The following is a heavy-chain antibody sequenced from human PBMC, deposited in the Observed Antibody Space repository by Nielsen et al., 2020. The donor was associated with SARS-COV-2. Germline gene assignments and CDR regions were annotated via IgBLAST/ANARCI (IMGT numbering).Heavy chain of an antibody. J-gene: IGHJ6*02. Sequence: GGSLRLSCAASGFTFSSYAMSWVRQAPGKGLEWVSAISGSGGSTYYADSVKGRFTISRDNAKNSLYLQMNSLRAEDTAGYYCARGDYNLNYRFYGLDVWGQGTTVTVSS. CDR3: ARGDYNLNYRFYGLDV. D-gene: IGHD4-11*01. CDR2: ISGSGGST. V-gene: IGHV3-23*01. CDR1: GFTFSSYA.